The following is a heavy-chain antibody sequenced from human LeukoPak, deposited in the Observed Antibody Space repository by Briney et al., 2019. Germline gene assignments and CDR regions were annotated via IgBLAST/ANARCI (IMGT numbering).Heavy chain of an antibody. D-gene: IGHD4-23*01. V-gene: IGHV3-30*18. CDR3: AKEGNYGGKMLLEY. CDR1: GFTFSSYG. Sequence: PGRSLRLSCAASGFTFSSYGMHWVRQALGKGLEWVAVISYDGSNKYYADSVKGRFTISRDNSKNTLYLQMNSLRAEDTAVYYCAKEGNYGGKMLLEYWGQGTLVTVSS. J-gene: IGHJ4*02. CDR2: ISYDGSNK.